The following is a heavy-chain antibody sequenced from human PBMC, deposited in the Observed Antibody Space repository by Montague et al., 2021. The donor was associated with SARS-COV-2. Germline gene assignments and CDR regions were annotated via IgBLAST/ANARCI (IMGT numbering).Heavy chain of an antibody. CDR2: IYYNGYT. V-gene: IGHV4-59*01. D-gene: IGHD3-22*01. CDR1: GDSISTYY. CDR3: ARGGATYYYDTSGYVNAFDT. Sequence: SETLSLTCTVSGDSISTYYWSWIRQPPGKGLEWIGYIYYNGYTNYNPSLKSRVTISVDTSKNKFSLRLSSVTAADTAVSFCARGGATYYYDTSGYVNAFDTWGQGTMVTVSS. J-gene: IGHJ3*02.